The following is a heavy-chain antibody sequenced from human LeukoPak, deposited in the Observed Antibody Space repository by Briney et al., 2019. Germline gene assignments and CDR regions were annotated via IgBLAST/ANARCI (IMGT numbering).Heavy chain of an antibody. CDR2: TSYDGSNK. D-gene: IGHD6-19*01. CDR1: GFTFSSYG. Sequence: GRSLRLSCAASGFTFSSYGMHWVRQAPGKGLEWVAVTSYDGSNKYYADSVKGRFTISRDNSKNTLYLQMNSLRAEDTAVYYCAKDLRQWLVLGNYYYGMDVWGKGTTVTVSS. V-gene: IGHV3-30*18. J-gene: IGHJ6*04. CDR3: AKDLRQWLVLGNYYYGMDV.